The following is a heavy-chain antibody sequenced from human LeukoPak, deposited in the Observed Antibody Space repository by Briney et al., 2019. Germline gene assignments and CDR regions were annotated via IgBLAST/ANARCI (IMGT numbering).Heavy chain of an antibody. J-gene: IGHJ5*02. V-gene: IGHV4-59*01. CDR2: IYYSGST. CDR1: GGSISSYY. CDR3: ARDEYNWFDP. Sequence: PSETLSLTCTVSGGSISSYYWSWIRQPPGKGLEWIGYIYYSGSTNYNPSPKSRVTISVDTSKNQFSLKLSSVTAADTAVYYCARDEYNWFDPWGQRTLVTVSS.